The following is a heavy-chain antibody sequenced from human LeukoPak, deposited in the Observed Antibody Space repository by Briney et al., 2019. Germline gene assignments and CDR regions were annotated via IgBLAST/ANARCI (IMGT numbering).Heavy chain of an antibody. Sequence: GASVKVSCKXSGYTFTSDYMHWVRQAPGQGLEWMGIINPSGGSTSYAQKFQGRITMTRDTSTSTVYMELSSLRSEDTAVYYCARSTYYDFWSGPGGQGTLVTVSS. CDR3: ARSTYYDFWSGP. D-gene: IGHD3-3*01. CDR2: INPSGGST. V-gene: IGHV1-46*03. CDR1: GYTFTSDY. J-gene: IGHJ5*02.